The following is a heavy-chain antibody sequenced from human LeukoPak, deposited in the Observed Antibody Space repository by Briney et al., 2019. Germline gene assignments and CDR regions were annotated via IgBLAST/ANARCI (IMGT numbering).Heavy chain of an antibody. CDR1: GFTVSDNY. CDR3: ATLPITMIRGGVGY. V-gene: IGHV3-53*01. J-gene: IGHJ4*02. CDR2: IYSGGTT. Sequence: GGSLRLSCAASGFTVSDNYMSWVRQAPGKGLEWVSVIYSGGTTKYAASVKGRFTISRDSSKNTLYLQMSSLRAEDTAVYYCATLPITMIRGGVGYWGQGTLVTVSS. D-gene: IGHD3-10*01.